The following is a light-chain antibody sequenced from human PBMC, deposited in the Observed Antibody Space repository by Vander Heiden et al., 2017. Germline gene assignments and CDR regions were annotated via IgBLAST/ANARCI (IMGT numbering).Light chain of an antibody. CDR1: QSVSSY. V-gene: IGKV3-11*01. CDR3: QQRSNWPRTST. J-gene: IGKJ5*01. CDR2: DAS. Sequence: VLTQSPATLSLSPGESATLSCRASQSVSSYLARHQQKPGQAPRLLIYDASNRATGIPARFSGSGSGTDFTLTISSLEPEDFAVYYCQQRSNWPRTSTCGKGTRLEMK.